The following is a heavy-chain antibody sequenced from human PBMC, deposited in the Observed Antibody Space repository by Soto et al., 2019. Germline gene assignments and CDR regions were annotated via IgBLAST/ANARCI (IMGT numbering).Heavy chain of an antibody. V-gene: IGHV4-34*01. J-gene: IGHJ4*02. Sequence: SETLSLTCAVYGGSFSGYYWSWIRQPPGKGLEWIGEINHSGSTNYNPSLKSRVTISVDTSKNQFSLKLSSVTAADTAVYYCARGRKWLGKYFDYWGQGTLVTVSS. CDR2: INHSGST. CDR3: ARGRKWLGKYFDY. D-gene: IGHD6-19*01. CDR1: GGSFSGYY.